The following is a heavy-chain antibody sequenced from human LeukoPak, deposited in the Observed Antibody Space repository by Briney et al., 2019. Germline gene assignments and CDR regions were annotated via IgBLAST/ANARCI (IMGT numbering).Heavy chain of an antibody. CDR1: GFTFRSYA. D-gene: IGHD6-19*01. CDR3: ATPISVAGTSMGDY. Sequence: GGSLRLSCAASGFTFRSYAMNWVRQAPGKGLEWVSYIGSSVDTIYYADSVKGRFTISRDNAKDSLYLRMNSLRAEDTAVYYYATPISVAGTSMGDYWGQGTLVTVSS. V-gene: IGHV3-48*03. CDR2: IGSSVDTI. J-gene: IGHJ4*02.